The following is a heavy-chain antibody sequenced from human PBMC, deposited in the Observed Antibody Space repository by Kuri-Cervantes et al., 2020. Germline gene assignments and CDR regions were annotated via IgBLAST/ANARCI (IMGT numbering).Heavy chain of an antibody. J-gene: IGHJ4*02. D-gene: IGHD7-27*01. Sequence: GESLKISCAASGFTVSSNYMSWVRQAPGKGLEWVANIKQDGSEKYYVDSVKGRFTISRDNAKNSLYLQMNSLRAEDTAVYYCAREMGNWGYFDYRGQGTLVTVSS. CDR2: IKQDGSEK. CDR3: AREMGNWGYFDY. CDR1: GFTVSSNY. V-gene: IGHV3-7*01.